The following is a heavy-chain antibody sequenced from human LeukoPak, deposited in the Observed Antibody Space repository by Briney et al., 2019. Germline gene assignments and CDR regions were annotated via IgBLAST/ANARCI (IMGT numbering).Heavy chain of an antibody. CDR2: IYSGGST. D-gene: IGHD3-16*01. CDR3: ARLRALCAFDI. V-gene: IGHV3-66*01. Sequence: PGGSLRLSCAASGFTVSSSYMSWVRQAPGKGLEWVSVIYSGGSTYYADSVKGRFTISRDNSKNTLYLQMNSLRAEDTAVYYCARLRALCAFDIWGQGTMVTVSS. J-gene: IGHJ3*02. CDR1: GFTVSSSY.